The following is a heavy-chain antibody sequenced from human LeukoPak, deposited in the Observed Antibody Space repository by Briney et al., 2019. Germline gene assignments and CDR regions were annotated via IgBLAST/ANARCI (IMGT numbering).Heavy chain of an antibody. V-gene: IGHV4-31*03. J-gene: IGHJ4*02. CDR2: IYYSGTT. CDR1: GGSISSGGFY. D-gene: IGHD6-13*01. CDR3: ARAPGIAAAGTHFDF. Sequence: PSQTLSLTCTVSGGSISSGGFYWSWIRQHPGKGLEWLGYIYYSGTTYYNPSLKSRVTISVDTSKNQFSLKLSSVTAEDTAVYYCARAPGIAAAGTHFDFWGQGTLVTVSS.